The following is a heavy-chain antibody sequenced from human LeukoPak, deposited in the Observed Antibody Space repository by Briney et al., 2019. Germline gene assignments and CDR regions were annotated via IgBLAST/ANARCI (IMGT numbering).Heavy chain of an antibody. CDR3: ARRHSSSWYTYFDF. V-gene: IGHV3-64*01. J-gene: IGHJ4*02. Sequence: GGSLRLSCAASGFTFSTYPMHWVSQAPGKGLEYVSAISSDGDRTSYANSVKGRFTISRDNSKNTLFLQMGSLRAEDMAVYYCARRHSSSWYTYFDFWGQGTLVTVSS. CDR1: GFTFSTYP. D-gene: IGHD6-13*01. CDR2: ISSDGDRT.